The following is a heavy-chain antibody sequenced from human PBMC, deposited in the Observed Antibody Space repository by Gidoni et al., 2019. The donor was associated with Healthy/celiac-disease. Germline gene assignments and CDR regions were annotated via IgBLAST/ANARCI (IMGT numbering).Heavy chain of an antibody. CDR3: ASGGYYYDSSGYYVAFDI. Sequence: QLQLQESGPGLVKPSETLSLTCTVSGSSISSSSYYWGWIRQPPGKGLEWIGSIYYSGSNYYNPSLKSRVTISVDTSENQFSLKLSSVTAADTAVYYCASGGYYYDSSGYYVAFDIWGQGTMVTVSS. CDR1: GSSISSSSYY. CDR2: IYYSGSN. D-gene: IGHD3-22*01. J-gene: IGHJ3*02. V-gene: IGHV4-39*01.